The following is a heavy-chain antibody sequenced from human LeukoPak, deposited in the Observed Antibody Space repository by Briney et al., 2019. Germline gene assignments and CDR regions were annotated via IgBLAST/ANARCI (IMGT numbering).Heavy chain of an antibody. Sequence: GSLRLSCAASGFTVSSNYMSWVCQAPGKGLEWVSVIYSGGSTYYADSVKGRFTISRDNSKNTLYLQMNSLRAEDTAVYYCARRGDYAAFDIWGQGTVVTVSS. J-gene: IGHJ3*02. CDR1: GFTVSSNY. CDR2: IYSGGST. D-gene: IGHD4-17*01. CDR3: ARRGDYAAFDI. V-gene: IGHV3-53*01.